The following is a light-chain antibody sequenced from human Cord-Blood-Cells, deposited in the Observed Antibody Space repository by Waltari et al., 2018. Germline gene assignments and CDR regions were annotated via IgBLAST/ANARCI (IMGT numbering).Light chain of an antibody. CDR2: DVS. CDR3: CSYAGSYTVV. Sequence: SALIQTRSLSGSPGPSVDIACTATSADVGGFTYVSWYQQHPGKAPKLMIYDVSKRPSGVPDRFSGSKSGNTASLTISGLQAEDEADYYCCSYAGSYTVVFGGGTKLTVL. CDR1: SADVGGFTY. J-gene: IGLJ2*01. V-gene: IGLV2-11*01.